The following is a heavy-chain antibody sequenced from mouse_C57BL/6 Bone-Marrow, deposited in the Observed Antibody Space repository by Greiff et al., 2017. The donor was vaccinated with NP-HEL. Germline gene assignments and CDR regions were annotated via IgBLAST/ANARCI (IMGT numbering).Heavy chain of an antibody. D-gene: IGHD1-1*01. Sequence: QVQLKQSGAELARPGASVKLSCKASGYTFTSYGISWVKQRPGQGLEWIGEIYPRSGNTYYNEKFKGKATLTADKSSSTAYMELRSLTSEDSAVYFCATNLLLRQSNYWGQGTTLTVSS. CDR2: IYPRSGNT. J-gene: IGHJ2*01. V-gene: IGHV1-81*01. CDR3: ATNLLLRQSNY. CDR1: GYTFTSYG.